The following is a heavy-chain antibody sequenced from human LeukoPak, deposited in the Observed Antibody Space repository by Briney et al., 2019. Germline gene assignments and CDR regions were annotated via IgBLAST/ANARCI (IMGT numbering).Heavy chain of an antibody. V-gene: IGHV4-4*07. J-gene: IGHJ4*02. CDR1: DASLSSYS. Sequence: PSETLSLTCTVSDASLSSYSWSWIRLPAGKGLEWIGRINTRGITNYNPSLQSRATMSIDTSKNQFSLKLSSVTAADTAVYYCARGEYSYGQHPYYFDYWGQGTLVTVSS. CDR2: INTRGIT. D-gene: IGHD5-18*01. CDR3: ARGEYSYGQHPYYFDY.